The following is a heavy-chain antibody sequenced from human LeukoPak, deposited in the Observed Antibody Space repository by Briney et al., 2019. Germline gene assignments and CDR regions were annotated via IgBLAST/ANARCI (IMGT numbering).Heavy chain of an antibody. CDR2: IKQDGSEK. V-gene: IGHV3-7*01. CDR1: GMTFSTYW. CDR3: VRDRYCSSGACYSDY. D-gene: IGHD2-15*01. J-gene: IGHJ4*02. Sequence: GGSLRLSCAASGMTFSTYWMSWVRQAPGKGPEWVANIKQDGSEKDYVDSVKGRFTISRDNAKNSLSLQLNSLRAEDTAIYYCVRDRYCSSGACYSDYWGQGTLVTVTS.